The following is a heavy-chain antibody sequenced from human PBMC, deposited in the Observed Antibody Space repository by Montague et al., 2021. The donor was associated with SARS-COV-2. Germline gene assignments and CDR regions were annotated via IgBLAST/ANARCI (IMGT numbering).Heavy chain of an antibody. D-gene: IGHD5-24*01. CDR3: VRDGYTHVDY. CDR1: GDSISSSSYY. Sequence: SETLSLTCTVSGDSISSSSYYWGWTRQPPGKGLEWIGNKHYSGITYNNPSLKNRVTMSVDTSKNQFSLKLSSVTAADTAVYYCVRDGYTHVDYWGQGTLVTVSS. CDR2: KHYSGIT. J-gene: IGHJ4*02. V-gene: IGHV4-39*02.